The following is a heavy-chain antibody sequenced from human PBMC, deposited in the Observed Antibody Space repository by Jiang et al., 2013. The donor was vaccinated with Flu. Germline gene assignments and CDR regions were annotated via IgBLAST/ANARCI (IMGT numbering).Heavy chain of an antibody. CDR2: ISGSGGST. CDR3: AKASSASIAARRWFDP. D-gene: IGHD6-6*01. J-gene: IGHJ5*02. V-gene: IGHV3-23*01. CDR1: GFTFSSYA. Sequence: VQLLESGGGLVQPGGSLRLSCAASGFTFSSYAMTWVRQAPGKGLEWVSAISGSGGSTYYADSVKGRFTISRDNSKNTLYLQMNSLRAEDTAVYYCAKASSASIAARRWFDPVGPREPW.